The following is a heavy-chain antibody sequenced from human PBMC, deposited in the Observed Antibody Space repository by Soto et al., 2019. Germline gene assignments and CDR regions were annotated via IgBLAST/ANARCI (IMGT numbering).Heavy chain of an antibody. CDR3: ARLGGYCSSTSCYGYYGMDV. J-gene: IGHJ6*02. CDR2: IYYSGST. CDR1: GGSISSHY. Sequence: SETLSLTCTVSGGSISSHYWSWIRQPPGKGLEWIGTIYYSGSTNYNPSLESRVTISVDTSKNQFSLKVSSVTAADTAVYYCARLGGYCSSTSCYGYYGMDVWGQGTTVTVSS. D-gene: IGHD2-2*01. V-gene: IGHV4-59*08.